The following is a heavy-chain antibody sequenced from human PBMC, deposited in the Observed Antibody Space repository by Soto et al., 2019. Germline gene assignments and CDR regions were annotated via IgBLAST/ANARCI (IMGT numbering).Heavy chain of an antibody. J-gene: IGHJ6*03. CDR1: GGSISSSSYY. V-gene: IGHV4-39*01. CDR2: IYYSGST. D-gene: IGHD5-18*01. Sequence: QLQLQESGPGLVKPSETLSLTCTVSGGSISSSSYYWGWIRQPPGKGLEWIGSIYYSGSTYYNPSLKRRGTISVDTSKNQFSLKLSSVTAADTAVYYCALTRSPYSYGPASYYYYYMDVWGKGTTVTVSS. CDR3: ALTRSPYSYGPASYYYYYMDV.